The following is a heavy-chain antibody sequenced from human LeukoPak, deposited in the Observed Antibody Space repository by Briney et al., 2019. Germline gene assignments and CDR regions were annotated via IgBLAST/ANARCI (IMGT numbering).Heavy chain of an antibody. J-gene: IGHJ4*02. CDR1: GYSFTEFD. V-gene: IGHV1-2*02. Sequence: GASVKISCKASGYSFTEFDINWVRQAPGQGLEWMGWINPNSGGTNYAQKFQGRVTMTRDTSISTAYMELSRLRSDDTAVYYCARDRSLAHWGQGTLVTVSS. CDR3: ARDRSLAH. CDR2: INPNSGGT.